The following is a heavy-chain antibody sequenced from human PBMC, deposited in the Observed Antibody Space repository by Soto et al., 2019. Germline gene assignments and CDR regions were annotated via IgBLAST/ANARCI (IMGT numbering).Heavy chain of an antibody. CDR2: IYYSGST. V-gene: IGHV4-39*01. J-gene: IGHJ4*02. CDR1: GGSISSSSYY. D-gene: IGHD5-18*01. Sequence: QLQLQESGPGLVKPSETLSLTCTVSGGSISSSSYYWGWIRQPPGKGLEWIGSIYYSGSTYYNPSLKSRVTISVDTSKNQFSLKLSSVTAADTAVYYCARHRQTAMVFDYWGQGTLVTVSS. CDR3: ARHRQTAMVFDY.